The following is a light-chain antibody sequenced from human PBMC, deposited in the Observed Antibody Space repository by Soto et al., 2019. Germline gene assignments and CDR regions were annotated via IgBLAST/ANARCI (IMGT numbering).Light chain of an antibody. CDR3: QKYNNAVWT. CDR2: AAS. Sequence: DIQMTQSPPSLSASIGDRVTITCRASQDIRQYLVWYQQKPGKVPKLLIYAASTLQAGVPSRFSGSGSGTDFTLTSRGLQPADVASYYGQKYNNAVWTFGQGTKVEI. V-gene: IGKV1-27*01. CDR1: QDIRQY. J-gene: IGKJ1*01.